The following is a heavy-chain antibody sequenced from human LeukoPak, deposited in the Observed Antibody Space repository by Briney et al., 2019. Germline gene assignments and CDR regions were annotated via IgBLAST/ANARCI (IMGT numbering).Heavy chain of an antibody. V-gene: IGHV3-21*01. CDR3: ARDGGIAVAGGFDY. J-gene: IGHJ4*02. D-gene: IGHD6-19*01. CDR2: ICSSSSYI. CDR1: GFTFSSYS. Sequence: GGSLRLSCAASGFTFSSYSMNWVRQAPGKGLEWVSSICSSSSYIYYADSVKGRFTISRDNAKNSLYLQMNSLRAEDTAVYYCARDGGIAVAGGFDYWGQGTLVTVSS.